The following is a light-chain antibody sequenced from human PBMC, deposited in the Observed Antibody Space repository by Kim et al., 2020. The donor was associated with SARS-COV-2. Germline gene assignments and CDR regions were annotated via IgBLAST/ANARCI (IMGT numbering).Light chain of an antibody. Sequence: SPGERATRSWGASQSVRSYLAWYQQEPGQAPRLLIYDASNRATGIPARFSGSGSGTDFTLTISGLEPEDFAVYYCQQRSNWPPWTFGQGTKVDIK. CDR3: QQRSNWPPWT. CDR2: DAS. V-gene: IGKV3-11*01. CDR1: QSVRSY. J-gene: IGKJ1*01.